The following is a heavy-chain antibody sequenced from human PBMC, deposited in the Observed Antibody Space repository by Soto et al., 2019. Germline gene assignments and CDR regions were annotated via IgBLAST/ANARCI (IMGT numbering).Heavy chain of an antibody. Sequence: GGSLRLYCVASGFTFSRYGIHWVRQAPGKGLEWVAGMSFDGNKKYYADSVKGRVTSSRNNSENTLYLQMNSLRHEDTALYFCAKARTFSCRDATCYQTPDSWGQGTLVTVSS. CDR1: GFTFSRYG. J-gene: IGHJ4*02. D-gene: IGHD2-15*01. CDR3: AKARTFSCRDATCYQTPDS. V-gene: IGHV3-30*18. CDR2: MSFDGNKK.